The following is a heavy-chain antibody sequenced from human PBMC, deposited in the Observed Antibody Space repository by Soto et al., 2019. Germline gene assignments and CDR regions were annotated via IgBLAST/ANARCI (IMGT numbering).Heavy chain of an antibody. D-gene: IGHD3-10*01. CDR2: IGGSGSSA. CDR3: AKDAVAYNGEWDWFDL. CDR1: GFTFKNFA. V-gene: IGHV3-23*01. J-gene: IGHJ5*02. Sequence: EVQLLESGGGLVQPGGSLRLSCAASGFTFKNFAVSWVRQAPGKGMEWVSAIGGSGSSANYADSVKGRFTVSRDESKSNLYLQMSGLRVDDTALYYCAKDAVAYNGEWDWFDLWGQGTLVTVSS.